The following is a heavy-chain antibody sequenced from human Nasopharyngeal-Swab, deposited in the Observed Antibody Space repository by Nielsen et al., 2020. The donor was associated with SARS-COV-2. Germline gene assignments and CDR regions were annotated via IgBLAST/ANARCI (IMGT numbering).Heavy chain of an antibody. CDR3: ASSIRYSGYDLGFDY. Sequence: RQAPGKGLEWIGSIYYSGSTYYNPSLESRVTISVDTSKNQFSLKLSSVTAADTAVYYCASSIRYSGYDLGFDYWGQGTLVTVSS. J-gene: IGHJ4*02. CDR2: IYYSGST. D-gene: IGHD5-12*01. V-gene: IGHV4-39*07.